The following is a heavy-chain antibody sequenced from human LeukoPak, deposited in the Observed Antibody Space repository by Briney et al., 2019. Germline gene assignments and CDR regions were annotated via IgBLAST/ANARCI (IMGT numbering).Heavy chain of an antibody. D-gene: IGHD5-24*01. Sequence: RPGGSLRLSCAASGFTFDDYGMHWVRQAPGKGLEWVAFIRYDGSNKYYADSVKGRFTISRDNSKNTLYLQMNSLRAEDTAVYYCAKDHGMATIKRFDYWGQGTLVTVSS. CDR2: IRYDGSNK. CDR3: AKDHGMATIKRFDY. CDR1: GFTFDDYG. V-gene: IGHV3-30*02. J-gene: IGHJ4*02.